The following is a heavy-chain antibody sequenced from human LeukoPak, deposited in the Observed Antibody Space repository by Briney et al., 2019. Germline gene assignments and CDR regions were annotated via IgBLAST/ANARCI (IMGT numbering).Heavy chain of an antibody. CDR2: IRYDGSNK. CDR3: AKDVMGYQLLSGWFDP. D-gene: IGHD2-2*01. Sequence: PGGSLRLSCAASGFTFSSYGMHWVRQAPGKGLEWVAFIRYDGSNKYYADSVKGRFTISRDNSKNTLYLQMNSLRAEDTAVYYCAKDVMGYQLLSGWFDPWGQGTLVTVSS. CDR1: GFTFSSYG. V-gene: IGHV3-30*02. J-gene: IGHJ5*02.